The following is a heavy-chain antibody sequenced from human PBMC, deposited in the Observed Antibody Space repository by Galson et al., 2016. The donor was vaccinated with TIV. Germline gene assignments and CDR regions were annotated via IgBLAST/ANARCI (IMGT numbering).Heavy chain of an antibody. D-gene: IGHD2-21*02. CDR1: GYTFTAYY. Sequence: SVKVSCKASGYTFTAYYLHWVRQAPGQGLEWTGWINPNTGDTNYAQNFQGRVTMTRDTSIRAAYMELNSLKSDDTAVYYCARDLDSTVTAPFDYWGQGTLVTVSS. V-gene: IGHV1-2*02. CDR2: INPNTGDT. CDR3: ARDLDSTVTAPFDY. J-gene: IGHJ4*02.